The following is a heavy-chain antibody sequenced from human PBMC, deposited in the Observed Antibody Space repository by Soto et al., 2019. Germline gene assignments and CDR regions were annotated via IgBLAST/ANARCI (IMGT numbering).Heavy chain of an antibody. J-gene: IGHJ4*02. CDR2: IIPIFGTT. CDR3: AREGHLSGTDGSDC. CDR1: GGTFSSYG. V-gene: IGHV1-69*06. D-gene: IGHD1-1*01. Sequence: QVQLVQSGAEVKKPGSSVKVSCKGSGGTFSSYGISWVRQAPGQGLEWMGGIIPIFGTTNYAQKFQGRVTITADKPTSEAYREQSSRRSEDTGVYYCAREGHLSGTDGSDCGGKGPLVTASS.